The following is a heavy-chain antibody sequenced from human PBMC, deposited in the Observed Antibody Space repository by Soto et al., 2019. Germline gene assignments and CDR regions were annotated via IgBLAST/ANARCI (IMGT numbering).Heavy chain of an antibody. CDR1: GVSLTTAGAG. D-gene: IGHD4-17*01. CDR3: APRGYGNSPGHNWFDP. Sequence: GSGPTLVNPTQTLTLTCTFSGVSLTTAGAGVGWTRQPPGKTLEWLALIYWNDDNRYNPAQKSRLTTPKNRSKMPVVPRKTHLDPVHTSTYYCAPRGYGNSPGHNWFDPWGQGILVTVSS. J-gene: IGHJ5*02. CDR2: IYWNDDN. V-gene: IGHV2-5*01.